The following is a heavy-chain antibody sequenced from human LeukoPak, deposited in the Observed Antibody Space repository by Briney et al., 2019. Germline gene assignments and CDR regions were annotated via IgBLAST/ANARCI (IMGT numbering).Heavy chain of an antibody. CDR1: GFTFSSYG. V-gene: IGHV3-23*01. D-gene: IGHD2-21*01. Sequence: GGSLRLSCAASGFTFSSYGMSWVPQAPGKGLEWVSAISGSGGSTYYADSVKGRFTISRDNSKSTLYLQLNSLRAEDTAIYYCARDERSIQFNYWGQGTLVTVSS. J-gene: IGHJ4*02. CDR3: ARDERSIQFNY. CDR2: ISGSGGST.